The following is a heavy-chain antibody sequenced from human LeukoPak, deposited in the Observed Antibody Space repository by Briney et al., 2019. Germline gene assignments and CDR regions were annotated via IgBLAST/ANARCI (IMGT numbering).Heavy chain of an antibody. CDR3: AKDHDYYGSGSLPLDY. J-gene: IGHJ4*02. CDR1: GFTFSNAG. D-gene: IGHD3-10*01. CDR2: ISGSGGST. V-gene: IGHV3-23*01. Sequence: GGSLRLSCTASGFTFSNAGMSWVRQAPGKGLEWVSAISGSGGSTYYADSVKGRFTISRDNSKNTLYLQMNSLRAEDTAVYYCAKDHDYYGSGSLPLDYWGQGTLVTVSS.